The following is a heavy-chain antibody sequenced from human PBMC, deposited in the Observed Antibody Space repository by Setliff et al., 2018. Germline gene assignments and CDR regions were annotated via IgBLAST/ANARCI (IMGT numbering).Heavy chain of an antibody. V-gene: IGHV3-49*04. CDR2: IRSKAYGGTT. CDR3: TSAVDIAYY. CDR1: GLSYINDW. Sequence: QTLSLSCTASGLSYINDWVTWVRQAPGKGLEWVGLIRSKAYGGTTEYAASVKGGFTISRDDSKSIAYLQMNSLKTEDTAVYYCTSAVDIAYYWGQGTLVTVSS. J-gene: IGHJ4*02. D-gene: IGHD5-12*01.